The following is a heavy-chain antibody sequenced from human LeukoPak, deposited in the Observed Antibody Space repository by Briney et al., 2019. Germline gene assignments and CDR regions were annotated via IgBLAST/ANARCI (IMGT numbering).Heavy chain of an antibody. Sequence: SVKVSCKASGGTFSSYAISWVRQAPGQGLEWMGGIIPIFGTANYAQKFQGRVTITADGSTSTAYMELSSLRSEDTAVYYCAREVVPAAMSAFDIWGQGTMVTVSS. CDR2: IIPIFGTA. V-gene: IGHV1-69*13. CDR1: GGTFSSYA. D-gene: IGHD2-2*01. CDR3: AREVVPAAMSAFDI. J-gene: IGHJ3*02.